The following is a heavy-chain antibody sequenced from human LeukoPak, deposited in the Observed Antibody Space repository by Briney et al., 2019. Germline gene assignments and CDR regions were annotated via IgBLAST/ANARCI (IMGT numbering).Heavy chain of an antibody. J-gene: IGHJ5*02. V-gene: IGHV1-18*01. CDR2: ISAYNGNT. CDR3: ARDWYSGYDGWFDP. Sequence: ASVKVSCKASGYTSTSFGISWVRQAPGQGLEWMGWISAYNGNTNYAQKLQGRVTMTTDTSTSTAYMELRSLRSDDTAVYYCARDWYSGYDGWFDPWGQGTLVTVSS. D-gene: IGHD5-12*01. CDR1: GYTSTSFG.